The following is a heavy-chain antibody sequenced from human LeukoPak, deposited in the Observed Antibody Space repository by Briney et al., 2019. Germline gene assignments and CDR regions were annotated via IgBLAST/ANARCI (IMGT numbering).Heavy chain of an antibody. V-gene: IGHV3-21*01. CDR1: GFTFSSYG. Sequence: GGSLRLSCAASGFTFSSYGMHWVRQAPGKGLEWVSSISSSSSYIYYADSVKGRFTISRDNAKNSLYLQMNSLRAEDTAVYYCARGGPPGGYYFDYWGQGTLVTVSS. D-gene: IGHD3-10*01. CDR3: ARGGPPGGYYFDY. J-gene: IGHJ4*02. CDR2: ISSSSSYI.